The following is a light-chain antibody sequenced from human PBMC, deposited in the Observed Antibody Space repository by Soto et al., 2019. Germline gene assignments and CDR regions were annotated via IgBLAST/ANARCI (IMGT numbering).Light chain of an antibody. V-gene: IGKV3-15*01. CDR1: QSVSSN. CDR3: QQYNNWPRT. J-gene: IGKJ1*01. CDR2: GAS. Sequence: IVMTQSPATLSVSPGERATLYCRASQSVSSNLAWYQQKPGQAPRLLIYGASTRATGIPARFSGVGSGTEFTLTISSLQSEDFAVYYCQQYNNWPRTFGQGTKVDIK.